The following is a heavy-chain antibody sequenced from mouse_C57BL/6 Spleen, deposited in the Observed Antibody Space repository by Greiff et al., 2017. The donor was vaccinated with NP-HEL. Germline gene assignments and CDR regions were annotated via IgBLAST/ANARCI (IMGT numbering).Heavy chain of an antibody. D-gene: IGHD2-5*01. Sequence: EVMLVESGGGLVQPGGSLKLSCAASGFTFSDYGMAWVRQAPRKGPEWVAFISNLAYSIYYADTVTGRFTISRENAKNTLYLEMSSLRSEDTAMYYCARQYYSNHWYFDVWGTGTTVTVSS. CDR2: ISNLAYSI. V-gene: IGHV5-15*01. CDR3: ARQYYSNHWYFDV. J-gene: IGHJ1*03. CDR1: GFTFSDYG.